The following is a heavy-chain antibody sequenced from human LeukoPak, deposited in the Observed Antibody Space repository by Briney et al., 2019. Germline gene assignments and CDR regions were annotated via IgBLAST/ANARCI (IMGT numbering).Heavy chain of an antibody. Sequence: GGSLRLSCAASGLTFSSHWMHWVRQAPGKGLAWVSRITNDGSSTTYADSVKGRFTISRDNAKNMLYLQMNSLRAEDTGVYYCAKDHYWSIDYWGRGTLVTVSS. CDR1: GLTFSSHW. V-gene: IGHV3-74*01. CDR3: AKDHYWSIDY. CDR2: ITNDGSST. D-gene: IGHD3-3*01. J-gene: IGHJ4*02.